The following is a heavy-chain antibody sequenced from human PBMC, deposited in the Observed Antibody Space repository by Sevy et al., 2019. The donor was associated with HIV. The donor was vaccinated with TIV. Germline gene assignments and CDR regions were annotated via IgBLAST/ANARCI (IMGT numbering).Heavy chain of an antibody. D-gene: IGHD6-13*01. V-gene: IGHV4-61*01. CDR1: GGSLSSGSYY. Sequence: SETLSLTCTVSGGSLSSGSYYWSWIRQPPGKGLEWIGYISYIGSTNYNPSLKSRVTISVDTSKNQLSLRLTSVTAAETAMYYCVRDRIAAAGGYFDNWGQGTLVTVSS. CDR2: ISYIGST. CDR3: VRDRIAAAGGYFDN. J-gene: IGHJ4*02.